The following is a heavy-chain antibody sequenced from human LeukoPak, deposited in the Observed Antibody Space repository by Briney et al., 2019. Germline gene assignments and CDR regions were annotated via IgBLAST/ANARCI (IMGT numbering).Heavy chain of an antibody. CDR2: IASDGSHT. Sequence: GGSLRLSCAASGFTFSTYFMHWVRQAPGKGLEWVADIASDGSHTFYVESVKGRFTISRDNSKNTLYLQMNSLRAEDTAVYYCATRIFWGQGTLVTVSS. J-gene: IGHJ4*02. D-gene: IGHD3-3*02. CDR1: GFTFSTYF. V-gene: IGHV3-30-3*01. CDR3: ATRIF.